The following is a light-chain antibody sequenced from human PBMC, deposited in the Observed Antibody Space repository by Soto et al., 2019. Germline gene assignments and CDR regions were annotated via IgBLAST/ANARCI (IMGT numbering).Light chain of an antibody. Sequence: DIQMTQSPSSLSASVGDRVTITCRARQGISTDLGGYQQKPGKAPKRLIYAATSLESGVPSRFRGRGSGAEFTLTITGLQPEDFDTYYCLQHSSYPRTFGQGTKVEIK. CDR3: LQHSSYPRT. V-gene: IGKV1-17*01. CDR2: AAT. J-gene: IGKJ1*01. CDR1: QGISTD.